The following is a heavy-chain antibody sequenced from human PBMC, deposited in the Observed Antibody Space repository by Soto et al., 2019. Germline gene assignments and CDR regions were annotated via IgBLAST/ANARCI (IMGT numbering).Heavy chain of an antibody. V-gene: IGHV3-33*01. J-gene: IGHJ6*02. CDR3: VREIAARAYGMDV. CDR1: GFTFSSYG. CDR2: IWYDGSNK. D-gene: IGHD2-15*01. Sequence: QVQLVESGGGVVQPGRSLRLSCAASGFTFSSYGMHWVRQAPGKGLEWVAGIWYDGSNKYYADSVKGRFTISRDNSKNTLYLQMNSLRAEDTAVYYCVREIAARAYGMDVWGQGTTVTVSS.